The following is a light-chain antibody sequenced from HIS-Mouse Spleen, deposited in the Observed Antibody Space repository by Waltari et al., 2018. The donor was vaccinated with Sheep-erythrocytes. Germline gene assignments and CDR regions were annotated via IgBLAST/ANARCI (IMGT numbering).Light chain of an antibody. CDR2: QDS. Sequence: SYELTQPPSASVSPGQTASITCSGDKLGAKYACWYQQKPGHSPVLVIYQDSKRPSGIPERFSGSNSGNTATLTISGTQAMDEADYYCQAWDSSTVVFGGGTKLTVL. CDR3: QAWDSSTVV. J-gene: IGLJ2*01. CDR1: KLGAKY. V-gene: IGLV3-1*01.